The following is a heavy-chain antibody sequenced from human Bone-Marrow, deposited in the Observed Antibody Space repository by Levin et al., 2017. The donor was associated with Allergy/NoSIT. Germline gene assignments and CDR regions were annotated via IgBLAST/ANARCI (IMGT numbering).Heavy chain of an antibody. D-gene: IGHD2-2*01. Sequence: SCEASGFTFSDYYMSWVRQAPGKGLDWVSYISDTSGYINYADSVKGRFTISRDNAKNSLYLQMNSLRADDTAVYYCARTPHCSTTSCYDFWGQGTLVTVSS. CDR3: ARTPHCSTTSCYDF. J-gene: IGHJ4*02. CDR1: GFTFSDYY. V-gene: IGHV3-11*03. CDR2: ISDTSGYI.